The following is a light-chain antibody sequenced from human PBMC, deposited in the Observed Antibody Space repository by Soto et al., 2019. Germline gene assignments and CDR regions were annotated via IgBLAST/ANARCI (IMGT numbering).Light chain of an antibody. CDR2: EVI. J-gene: IGLJ1*01. CDR3: SSYAGTDNLLYV. CDR1: SSDIGAYNY. V-gene: IGLV2-8*01. Sequence: QSVLTQPPSASGSPGQSVTISCTGTSSDIGAYNYVSWYQQHPGKAPKLLIYEVIQRPAGVPDRFSGSKSANTASLTVSGLQPEDEADYYCSSYAGTDNLLYVFGSGTKVT.